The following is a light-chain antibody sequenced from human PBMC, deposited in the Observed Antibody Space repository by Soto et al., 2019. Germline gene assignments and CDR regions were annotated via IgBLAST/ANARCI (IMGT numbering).Light chain of an antibody. Sequence: EIVLTQSPGTLSLSPGERATLYCRASQSVGSNYLAWYQQKPGQAPRVLIYGASSRATGIPDRFSGSGSGADFTLTISRLEPEDFALYYCQQHINWPLTFGGGTKV. V-gene: IGKV3D-20*02. CDR3: QQHINWPLT. J-gene: IGKJ4*01. CDR2: GAS. CDR1: QSVGSNY.